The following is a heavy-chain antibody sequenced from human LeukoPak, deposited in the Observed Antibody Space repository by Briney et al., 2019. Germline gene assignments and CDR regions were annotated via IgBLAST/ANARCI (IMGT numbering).Heavy chain of an antibody. CDR3: AIGSLYNWNDFGKGSSDFDI. Sequence: ASVKVSCKASGYTFTGYYMHWVRQAPGQGLEWMGWINPNSGSTNYAQKFQGRVTMTRDTSISTAYMELSRLRSDDTAVYYCAIGSLYNWNDFGKGSSDFDIWGQGTMVTVSS. J-gene: IGHJ3*02. V-gene: IGHV1-2*02. D-gene: IGHD1-1*01. CDR1: GYTFTGYY. CDR2: INPNSGST.